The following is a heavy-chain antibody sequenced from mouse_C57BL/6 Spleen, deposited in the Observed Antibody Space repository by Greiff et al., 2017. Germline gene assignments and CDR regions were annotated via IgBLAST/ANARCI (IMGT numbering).Heavy chain of an antibody. D-gene: IGHD1-2*01. CDR2: ISSGSSTI. V-gene: IGHV5-17*01. CDR3: ATNYGGAMDY. J-gene: IGHJ4*01. CDR1: GFTFSDYG. Sequence: EVQRVESGGGLVKPGGSLKLSCAASGFTFSDYGMHWVRQAPEKGLEWVAYISSGSSTIYYADTVKGRFTISRDNAKNTLFLQMTSLRSEDTAMYYCATNYGGAMDYWGQGTSVTVSS.